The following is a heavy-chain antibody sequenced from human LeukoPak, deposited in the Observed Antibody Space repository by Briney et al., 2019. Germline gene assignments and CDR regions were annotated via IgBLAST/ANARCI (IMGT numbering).Heavy chain of an antibody. CDR3: GRIDSGGHGFFDL. V-gene: IGHV4-59*08. CDR2: IYYSGST. J-gene: IGHJ2*01. D-gene: IGHD2-15*01. Sequence: PSQTLSLTCTVSGGSISGYYWSWIRQPPGKGLEWIGYIYYSGSTNYNPSLKSRVTISVDSSKNQFSLKLNSVTAADTAVYYCGRIDSGGHGFFDLWGRGALVTVSS. CDR1: GGSISGYY.